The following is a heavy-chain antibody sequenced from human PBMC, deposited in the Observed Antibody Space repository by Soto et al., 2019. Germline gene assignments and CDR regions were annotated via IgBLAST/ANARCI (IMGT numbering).Heavy chain of an antibody. Sequence: GGSLRLSCAASGFTVSSNYMSWVRQAPGKGLEWVSVIYSGGSTYYADSVKGRFTISRDNSKNTLYLQMNGLRAEDAAVYYCARDSVVRGPYYGMDVWGQGTTVTVSS. V-gene: IGHV3-53*01. J-gene: IGHJ6*02. CDR1: GFTVSSNY. D-gene: IGHD3-10*01. CDR3: ARDSVVRGPYYGMDV. CDR2: IYSGGST.